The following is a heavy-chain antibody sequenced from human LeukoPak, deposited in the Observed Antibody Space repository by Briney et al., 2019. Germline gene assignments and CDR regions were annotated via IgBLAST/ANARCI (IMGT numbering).Heavy chain of an antibody. D-gene: IGHD3-22*01. CDR3: ARDALWSSGSFRWFDP. CDR1: GGTFSSYA. CDR2: IIPIFGTA. V-gene: IGHV1-69*13. Sequence: SVKVSCKASGGTFSSYAISWVRQAPGQGLEWMGGIIPIFGTANYAQKFQGRVTITADESTSTAYMELSSLRSEDTAAYYCARDALWSSGSFRWFDPWGQGTLVTVSS. J-gene: IGHJ5*02.